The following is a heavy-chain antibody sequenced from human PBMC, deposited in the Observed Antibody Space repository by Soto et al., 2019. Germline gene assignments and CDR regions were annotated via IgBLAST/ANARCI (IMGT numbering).Heavy chain of an antibody. Sequence: SETLSLTCTVSGGSISSYYWSWIRQPPGKGLEWIGYFYYSGSTNYSPSLNSRVTILVDTSKNQFSLKLSSVTAADTAVYYCARQRPVYSSGHIDDWGQGTLVNVSS. CDR2: FYYSGST. J-gene: IGHJ4*02. CDR3: ARQRPVYSSGHIDD. D-gene: IGHD6-19*01. CDR1: GGSISSYY. V-gene: IGHV4-59*08.